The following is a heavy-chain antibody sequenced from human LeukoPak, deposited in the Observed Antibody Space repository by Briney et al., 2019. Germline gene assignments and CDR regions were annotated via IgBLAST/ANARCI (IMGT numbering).Heavy chain of an antibody. CDR2: IYHSGST. Sequence: SQTLSLTCAVSGGSISSGGYSWSWIRQPPGKGLEWIGYIYHSGSTYYNPSLKSRVTISVDRSKNQFSLKLSSVTAADTAVYYCARDSSAAGYYFDYWGQGTLDTVSS. D-gene: IGHD6-13*01. CDR1: GGSISSGGYS. J-gene: IGHJ4*02. CDR3: ARDSSAAGYYFDY. V-gene: IGHV4-30-2*01.